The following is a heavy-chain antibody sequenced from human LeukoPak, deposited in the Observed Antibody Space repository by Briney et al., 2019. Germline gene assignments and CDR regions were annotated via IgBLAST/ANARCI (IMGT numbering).Heavy chain of an antibody. Sequence: EASVKVSCKASGYAFTSYYMHWVRQAPGQGLEWMGGIIPIFGTANYAQKFQGRVTITANKSTSTAYMELSSLRSEDTAVYYCARGRGTVTTVAYYYYYMDVWGKGTTVTVSS. V-gene: IGHV1-69*06. CDR2: IIPIFGTA. J-gene: IGHJ6*03. CDR1: GYAFTSYY. CDR3: ARGRGTVTTVAYYYYYMDV. D-gene: IGHD4-17*01.